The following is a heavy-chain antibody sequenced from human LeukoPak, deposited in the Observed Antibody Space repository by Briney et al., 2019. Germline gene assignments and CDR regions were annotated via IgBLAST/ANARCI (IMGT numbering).Heavy chain of an antibody. V-gene: IGHV3-23*01. CDR1: GITLSNYG. D-gene: IGHD3-22*01. CDR3: AKRGVVIRVILVGFQKEAYYFDS. J-gene: IGHJ4*02. Sequence: GGSLRLSCAVSGITLSNYGMSWVRQAPGKGLEWVAGISDSGGRTNYADSVKGGFTISRDNPKNTIYLQMNSLRAEDRAVYFCAKRGVVIRVILVGFQKEAYYFDSWGQGALVTVSS. CDR2: ISDSGGRT.